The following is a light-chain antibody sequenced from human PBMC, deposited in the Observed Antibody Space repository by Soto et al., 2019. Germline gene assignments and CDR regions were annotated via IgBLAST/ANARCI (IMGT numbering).Light chain of an antibody. CDR1: QSISGY. Sequence: DIHMTQSPSSLAASVGDGVTITSRASQSISGYLNWYQQNPGKAPKLLISAASSLQSGVPSRFSGSGSGTAFTLTISNLQPEDFATYYCQQSYSNPITFGQGTRLEIK. CDR3: QQSYSNPIT. CDR2: AAS. J-gene: IGKJ5*01. V-gene: IGKV1-39*01.